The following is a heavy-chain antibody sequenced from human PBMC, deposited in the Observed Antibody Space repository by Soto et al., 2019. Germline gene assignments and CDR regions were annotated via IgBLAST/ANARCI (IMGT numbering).Heavy chain of an antibody. V-gene: IGHV3-30-3*01. Sequence: TGGSLRLSCAASGFTFISYAMHWVRQAPGKGLEWVAVISYDGSNKYYADSVKGRFTISRDNSKNTLYLQMNSLRAEDTAVYYCARDNGDYYDSSGYYLNGYFDYWGQGTLVTVSS. J-gene: IGHJ4*02. CDR3: ARDNGDYYDSSGYYLNGYFDY. D-gene: IGHD3-22*01. CDR2: ISYDGSNK. CDR1: GFTFISYA.